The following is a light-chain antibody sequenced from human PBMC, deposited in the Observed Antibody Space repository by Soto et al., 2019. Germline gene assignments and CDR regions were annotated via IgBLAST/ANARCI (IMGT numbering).Light chain of an antibody. J-gene: IGLJ3*02. CDR2: TNS. Sequence: QSVLTQPPSVSGAPGQRVTISCTGSSSNFGAGYDVHWYQQLPGTAPKLLIYTNSNRPSGIPDRFSGSKSGTAASLAITGLQAEDEADYYCAAWDDSLNGWVFGGGTKVTVL. CDR3: AAWDDSLNGWV. V-gene: IGLV1-40*01. CDR1: SSNFGAGYD.